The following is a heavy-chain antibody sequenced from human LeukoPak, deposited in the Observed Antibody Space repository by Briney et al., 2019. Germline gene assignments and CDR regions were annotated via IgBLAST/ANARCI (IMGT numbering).Heavy chain of an antibody. V-gene: IGHV5-51*01. CDR2: IYPGDSDT. CDR1: GYSFTSYW. CDR3: ANKSLNYYYGMDV. J-gene: IGHJ6*02. Sequence: GESLKISCKGSGYSFTSYWIGWVRQMPGKGLEWMGIIYPGDSDTRYSPSFQGQVTISADKSISAAYLQWSSLKASDTAMYYCANKSLNYYYGMDVWGQGTTVTVSS.